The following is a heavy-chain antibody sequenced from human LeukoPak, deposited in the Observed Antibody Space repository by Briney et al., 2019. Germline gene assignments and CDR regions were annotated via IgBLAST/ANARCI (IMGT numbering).Heavy chain of an antibody. CDR1: GYTFTIYD. V-gene: IGHV1-18*01. Sequence: ASVKVSCKASGYTFTIYDINWVRQATGQGLEWMGWISAYNGNTNYAQKLQGRVTMTTDTSTSTAYMELRSLGSDDTAVYYCARVFFVRILEAGPVEQGSWFDPWGQGTLVTVSS. CDR2: ISAYNGNT. J-gene: IGHJ5*02. CDR3: ARVFFVRILEAGPVEQGSWFDP. D-gene: IGHD6-13*01.